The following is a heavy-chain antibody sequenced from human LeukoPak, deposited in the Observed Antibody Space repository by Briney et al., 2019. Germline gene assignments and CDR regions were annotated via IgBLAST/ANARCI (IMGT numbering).Heavy chain of an antibody. Sequence: GGSLRLSCAASGFTFSDYYMSWIRQTPGKGLEWVSYISSSGGTIYYADSVKGRFTISRDNAKNSLYLQMNSLRAEDTAVYYCARARMGATDAFDIWGQGTMVTVSS. D-gene: IGHD1-26*01. CDR3: ARARMGATDAFDI. CDR1: GFTFSDYY. CDR2: ISSSGGTI. J-gene: IGHJ3*02. V-gene: IGHV3-11*04.